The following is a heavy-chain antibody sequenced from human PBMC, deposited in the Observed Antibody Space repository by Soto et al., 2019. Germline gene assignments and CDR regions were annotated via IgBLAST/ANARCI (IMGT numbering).Heavy chain of an antibody. V-gene: IGHV4-30-2*01. Sequence: PSETLSLTCAVSGGSISSGDYSWSWIRQPPGKGLEWIGYIYHSGSTYYNPSLKSRLTISIDASKNQFSLKLSSVTAADTAVYYCASLTWGSGSGSYYWFDPWGQGTLVTVSS. CDR1: GGSISSGDYS. J-gene: IGHJ5*02. D-gene: IGHD3-10*01. CDR3: ASLTWGSGSGSYYWFDP. CDR2: IYHSGST.